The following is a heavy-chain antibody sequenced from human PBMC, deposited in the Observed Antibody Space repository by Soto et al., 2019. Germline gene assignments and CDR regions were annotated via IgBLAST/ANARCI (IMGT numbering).Heavy chain of an antibody. CDR2: IYHSGST. CDR1: GGSISSNNW. Sequence: QVQLQESGPGLVKPSETLSLTCAVSGGSISSNNWWSWVRQTPGKWLEWIGEIYHSGSTNYNPSLMRRVTVSLDKATNQFSLSLASMPAADTAVYYCARREVVCRGGSCPFYHDWGQGNLVTGSS. J-gene: IGHJ4*02. CDR3: ARREVVCRGGSCPFYHD. D-gene: IGHD2-15*01. V-gene: IGHV4-4*02.